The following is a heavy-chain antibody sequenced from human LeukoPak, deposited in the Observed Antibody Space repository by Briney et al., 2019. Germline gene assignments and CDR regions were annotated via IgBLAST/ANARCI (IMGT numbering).Heavy chain of an antibody. Sequence: ASVKVSCKASGYTFTGYYMHWVRQASGQGLEWMGWINPNSGGTNYAQKFQGWVTMTRDTSISTAYMELSRLRSDDTAVYYCARSPGGFLVLDYYYGMDVWGQGTTVTVSS. CDR2: INPNSGGT. CDR3: ARSPGGFLVLDYYYGMDV. D-gene: IGHD1-14*01. J-gene: IGHJ6*02. V-gene: IGHV1-2*04. CDR1: GYTFTGYY.